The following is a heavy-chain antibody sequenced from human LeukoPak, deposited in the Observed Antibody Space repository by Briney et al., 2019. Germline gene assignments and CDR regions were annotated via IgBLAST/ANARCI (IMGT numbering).Heavy chain of an antibody. J-gene: IGHJ3*02. V-gene: IGHV3-21*01. D-gene: IGHD6-6*01. CDR2: ISSSSSYI. CDR3: ARKAEASSSYDAFDI. Sequence: GGSLRLSCAASGFAFNYYAMNWVRQAPGKGLEWVSSISSSSSYIYYADSVKGRFTISRDNAKNSLYLQMNSLRAEDTAVYYCARKAEASSSYDAFDIWGQGTMVTVSS. CDR1: GFAFNYYA.